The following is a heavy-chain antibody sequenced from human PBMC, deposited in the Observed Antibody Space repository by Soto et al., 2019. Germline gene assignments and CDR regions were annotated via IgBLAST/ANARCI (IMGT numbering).Heavy chain of an antibody. CDR3: ACSGGGWYLS. CDR1: GYTFSSYD. Sequence: QVQLVQSGAEVKKPGASVKVSCKASGYTFSSYDINWVRQATGQGLEWMGWLNPNSGDTGYAQKFQGRVTLTRNTSIHTADIELSSLTSDDTAVYYCACSGGGWYLSWGQGTLVTVSS. V-gene: IGHV1-8*01. J-gene: IGHJ5*02. CDR2: LNPNSGDT. D-gene: IGHD6-19*01.